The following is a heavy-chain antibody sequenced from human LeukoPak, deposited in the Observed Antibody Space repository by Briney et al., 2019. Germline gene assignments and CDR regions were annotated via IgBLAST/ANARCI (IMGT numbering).Heavy chain of an antibody. Sequence: GGSLRLSCAASGFTFSSYSMNWVRQAPGKGLEWVSGISDSGGRAYYADSVKGRFTISRDNSKYTLYLLMNSLRADDTAVYYCAKDSGIYYDSDAFDIWGQGTMVTVSS. V-gene: IGHV3-23*01. CDR1: GFTFSSYS. D-gene: IGHD3-22*01. J-gene: IGHJ3*02. CDR3: AKDSGIYYDSDAFDI. CDR2: ISDSGGRA.